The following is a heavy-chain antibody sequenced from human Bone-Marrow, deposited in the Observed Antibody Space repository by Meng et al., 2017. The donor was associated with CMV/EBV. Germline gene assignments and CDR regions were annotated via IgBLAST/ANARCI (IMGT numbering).Heavy chain of an antibody. Sequence: AISSGDYYWSWIRQPPGKGLEWIGYIYYSGSTYYNPSLKSRVTISVDTSKNQFSLKLSSVTAADTAVYYCARLLWFGELRFSWFDPWGQGTLVTVSS. J-gene: IGHJ5*02. V-gene: IGHV4-30-4*08. CDR3: ARLLWFGELRFSWFDP. CDR2: IYYSGST. D-gene: IGHD3-10*01. CDR1: AISSGDYY.